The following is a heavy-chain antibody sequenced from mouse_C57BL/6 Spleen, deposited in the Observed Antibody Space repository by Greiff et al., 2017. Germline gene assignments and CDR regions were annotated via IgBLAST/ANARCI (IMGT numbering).Heavy chain of an antibody. CDR2: ISDGGSYT. J-gene: IGHJ2*01. Sequence: EVQVVESGGGLVKPGGSLKLSCAASGFTFSSYAMSWVRQTPEKRLEWVATISDGGSYTYYPDNVKGRFTISRDNAKNNLYLQMSHLKSEDTAMYYCARDTTVVATDYWGQGTTLTVSS. D-gene: IGHD1-1*01. CDR3: ARDTTVVATDY. V-gene: IGHV5-4*01. CDR1: GFTFSSYA.